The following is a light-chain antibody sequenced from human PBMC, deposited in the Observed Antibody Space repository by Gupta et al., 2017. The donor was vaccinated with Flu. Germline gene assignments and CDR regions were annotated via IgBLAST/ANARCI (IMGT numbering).Light chain of an antibody. J-gene: IGKJ1*01. CDR1: RHIDFW. CDR3: QQAYSFPRT. Sequence: PSSVSASVGDSVTITCRASRHIDFWLAWYQQKPGRAPKLLIYSASHLRGDVPTRFSGSGSGTDFTLTINSLQPEDFATYYCQQAYSFPRTFGQGTKVDI. CDR2: SAS. V-gene: IGKV1-12*01.